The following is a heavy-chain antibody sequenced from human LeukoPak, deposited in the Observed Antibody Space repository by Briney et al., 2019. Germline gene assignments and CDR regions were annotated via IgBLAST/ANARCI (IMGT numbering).Heavy chain of an antibody. CDR3: AKVETVTTGNWFDP. CDR1: GCTFSSYA. J-gene: IGHJ5*02. D-gene: IGHD4-17*01. Sequence: GGSLRLSCAASGCTFSSYAMSWVRQAPGKGLEWVSAISGSGGSTYYADSVKGRFTISRDNSKNTLHLQMNSLRAEDTAVYYCAKVETVTTGNWFDPWGQGTLVTVSS. V-gene: IGHV3-23*01. CDR2: ISGSGGST.